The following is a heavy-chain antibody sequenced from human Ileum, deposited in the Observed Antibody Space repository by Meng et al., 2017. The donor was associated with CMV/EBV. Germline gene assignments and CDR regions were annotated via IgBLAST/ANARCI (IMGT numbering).Heavy chain of an antibody. V-gene: IGHV3-74*01. CDR3: ARNRDGLAGHFDC. D-gene: IGHD3-3*02. Sequence: EVQLXXXXXXLVXPXXXLRLXXXASGFTFSNYRMHWVRQVPGKGLVWVSRITPDGSTTNYADSVKGRFTISRDNAKNTLYLQMNSLNAEDTAVYYCARNRDGLAGHFDCWGQGTLVTVSS. CDR2: ITPDGSTT. CDR1: GFTFSNYR. J-gene: IGHJ4*02.